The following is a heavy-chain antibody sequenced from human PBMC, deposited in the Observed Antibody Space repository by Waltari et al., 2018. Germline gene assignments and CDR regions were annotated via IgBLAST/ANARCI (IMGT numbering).Heavy chain of an antibody. Sequence: EVQLLGSGGGLAQPGGSLRRSCAAWVFTSSHYGMSRVRQAPGKGLEWVSAIGGSGGSTYYADSVKGRLTISRDISKNTLYLQMNSLRAEDTAVYSCAKSKTGSYYDGSDSWGQGTLVTVSS. CDR1: VFTSSHYG. CDR3: AKSKTGSYYDGSDS. J-gene: IGHJ4*02. D-gene: IGHD3-22*01. CDR2: IGGSGGST. V-gene: IGHV3-23*01.